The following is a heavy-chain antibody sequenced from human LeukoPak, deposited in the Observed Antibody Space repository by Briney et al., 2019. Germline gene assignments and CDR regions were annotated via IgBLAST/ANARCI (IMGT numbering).Heavy chain of an antibody. J-gene: IGHJ6*03. CDR3: ARTVVVVPAAIPGYYYYYYMDV. CDR2: IIPIFGTA. D-gene: IGHD2-2*02. CDR1: GGTFSSYA. V-gene: IGHV1-69*05. Sequence: SVKVSCKASGGTFSSYAISRVRQAPGQGLEWMGGIIPIFGTANYAQKFQGRVTITTDESTSTAYMELSSLRSEDTAVHYCARTVVVVPAAIPGYYYYYYMDVWGKGTTVTVSS.